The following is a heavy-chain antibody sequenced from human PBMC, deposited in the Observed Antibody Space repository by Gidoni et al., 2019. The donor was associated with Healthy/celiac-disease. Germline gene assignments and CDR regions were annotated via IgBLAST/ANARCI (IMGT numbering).Heavy chain of an antibody. V-gene: IGHV4-59*01. CDR2: IYYSGST. J-gene: IGHJ6*03. CDR3: ATNTQTYSSSWSYYYYYMDV. D-gene: IGHD6-13*01. Sequence: QVQLQESGPGLVKPSETLSLTCTVSGGSISSYYWSWIRQPPGKGLEWIGYIYYSGSTNYNPSLKSRVTISVDTSKNQFSLKLSSVTAADTAVYYCATNTQTYSSSWSYYYYYMDVWGKGTTVTVSS. CDR1: GGSISSYY.